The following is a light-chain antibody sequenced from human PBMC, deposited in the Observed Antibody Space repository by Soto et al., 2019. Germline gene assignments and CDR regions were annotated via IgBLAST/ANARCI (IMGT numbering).Light chain of an antibody. V-gene: IGLV2-8*01. Sequence: QSALTQPPSASGSPGQSVTISCTGTSSDVGGYNYVSWYQQHPGKAPKLMIYEVSKRPSGVPDRFSGSKSGNTASLTVSGLQAEDEADYYCSSYAGSNNLGVFGGGTKRTFL. CDR1: SSDVGGYNY. CDR2: EVS. J-gene: IGLJ2*01. CDR3: SSYAGSNNLGV.